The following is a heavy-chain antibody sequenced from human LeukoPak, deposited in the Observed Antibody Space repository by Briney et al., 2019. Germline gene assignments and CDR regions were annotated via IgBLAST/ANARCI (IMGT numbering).Heavy chain of an antibody. CDR3: AREGEAKGNWGSQYFDY. CDR2: ISGNNGNT. Sequence: ASVKVSCKASGYTFTSYGISWVRQAPGQGLEWMGWISGNNGNTNYAQKLQGRVTMTTDTSTSTAYMELRSLRSDDTAVYYCAREGEAKGNWGSQYFDYWGQGTLVTVSS. V-gene: IGHV1-18*01. D-gene: IGHD7-27*01. CDR1: GYTFTSYG. J-gene: IGHJ4*02.